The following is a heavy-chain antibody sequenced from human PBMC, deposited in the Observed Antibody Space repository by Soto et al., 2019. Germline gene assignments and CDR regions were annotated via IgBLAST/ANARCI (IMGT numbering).Heavy chain of an antibody. CDR2: IKSKTDGGTT. CDR3: AAITVTFYYYYGMDV. D-gene: IGHD4-17*01. CDR1: GVPFSNAC. Sequence: PGRSLTVSSASSGVPFSNACKKGVRQARGKGLEWGGRIKSKTDGGTTDYAAPVKGRFTISRDDAKNTVYLQMNGLKTDDTAAYYGAAITVTFYYYYGMDVWGQGTTVTVSS. V-gene: IGHV3-15*01. J-gene: IGHJ6*02.